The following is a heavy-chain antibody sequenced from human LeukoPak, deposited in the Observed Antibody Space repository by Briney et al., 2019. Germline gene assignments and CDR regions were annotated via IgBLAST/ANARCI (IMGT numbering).Heavy chain of an antibody. J-gene: IGHJ6*03. Sequence: GGSLRLSCAASGFTFSDYTMHWVRQGPGKGLEYVSAITANARSKYHADSVGGRFTISRDNSKDTLYLQMGSLRPEDTAVYYCARGPSSYFYMDVWGKGTTVTISS. CDR3: ARGPSSYFYMDV. CDR2: ITANARSK. V-gene: IGHV3-64*02. CDR1: GFTFSDYT.